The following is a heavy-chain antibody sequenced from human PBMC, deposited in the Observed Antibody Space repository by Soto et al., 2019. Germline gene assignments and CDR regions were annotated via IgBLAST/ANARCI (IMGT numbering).Heavy chain of an antibody. D-gene: IGHD5-18*01. CDR2: ISYDGSLQ. V-gene: IGHV3-30*03. Sequence: QAQLVESGGGVVQPGRSLRLSCAASGFAFSSYGMHWVRQAPGTGLGWVAVISYDGSLQHYADSVKGRFTIPRDNSKNLVLLQMSSLRAEDTAVYYCVSDRGYGHASVPYSWGQGTLVSVSS. J-gene: IGHJ4*02. CDR3: VSDRGYGHASVPYS. CDR1: GFAFSSYG.